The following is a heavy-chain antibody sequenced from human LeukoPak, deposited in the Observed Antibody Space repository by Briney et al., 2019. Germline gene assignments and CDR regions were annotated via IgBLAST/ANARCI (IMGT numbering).Heavy chain of an antibody. CDR1: GFTFSSYS. CDR2: ISSSSSYI. Sequence: GGSLRLSCAASGFTFSSYSMNWVRQAPGKGLEWVSSISSSSSYIYYADSVKGRFTISRDNAKNSLYLQMNSLRAEDTAVYYCARDKGERIKPFDYWGQGTLVTVSS. D-gene: IGHD1-1*01. J-gene: IGHJ4*02. CDR3: ARDKGERIKPFDY. V-gene: IGHV3-21*01.